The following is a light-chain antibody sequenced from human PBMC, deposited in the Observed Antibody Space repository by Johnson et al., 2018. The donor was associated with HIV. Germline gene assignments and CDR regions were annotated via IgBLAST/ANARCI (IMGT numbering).Light chain of an antibody. CDR1: SSNIGNSY. CDR3: GTWDSSLSVYV. Sequence: QAVLTQPPSVSAAPGQKVTISCSGSSSNIGNSYVSWYQQLPGTAPKLLIYDNNKRPSGIPDRFSGSKSGTSATLGITGLQTGDEADYYCGTWDSSLSVYVFGTGTEATV. J-gene: IGLJ1*01. CDR2: DNN. V-gene: IGLV1-51*01.